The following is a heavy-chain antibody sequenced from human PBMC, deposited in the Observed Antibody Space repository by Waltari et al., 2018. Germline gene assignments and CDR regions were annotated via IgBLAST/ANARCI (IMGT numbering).Heavy chain of an antibody. CDR1: GGTFSSYT. D-gene: IGHD3-3*01. CDR3: ARGGLTIFGVVNNWFDP. Sequence: QVQLVQSGAEVKKPGSSVKVSCKASGGTFSSYTISWVRQAPGQGLEWMGRIIPILGIANYAQKFQGRVTITADKSTSTAYMELSSLRSEDTAVYYCARGGLTIFGVVNNWFDPWGQGTLVTVSS. J-gene: IGHJ5*02. V-gene: IGHV1-69*02. CDR2: IIPILGIA.